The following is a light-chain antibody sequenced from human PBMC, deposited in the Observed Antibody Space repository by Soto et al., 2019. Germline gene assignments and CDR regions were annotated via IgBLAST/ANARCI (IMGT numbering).Light chain of an antibody. J-gene: IGKJ3*01. CDR3: QQYNSYSPES. Sequence: IQMTQSPSTLSASVGDRVTITCRASQSISSWLAWYQQKPGKAPKLLIYDASSLESGVPSRFSGSGSGTEFTLTISSLQPDDFATYYCQQYNSYSPESFGPGTKVDIK. V-gene: IGKV1-5*01. CDR2: DAS. CDR1: QSISSW.